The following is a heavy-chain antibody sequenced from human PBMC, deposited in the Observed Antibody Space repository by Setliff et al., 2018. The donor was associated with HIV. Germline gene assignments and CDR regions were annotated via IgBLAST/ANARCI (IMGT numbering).Heavy chain of an antibody. V-gene: IGHV4-38-2*01. CDR2: IYHSGST. Sequence: SETLSLTCAVSGYSISSGYYWGWIRQPPGKGLEWIGSIYHSGSTFYSPSLKSRVTISVDTSKNQFSLKLSSVTAADTAVYYCARVYYYDSSGYHDAFDVWGHGTMVTVSS. D-gene: IGHD3-22*01. CDR3: ARVYYYDSSGYHDAFDV. J-gene: IGHJ3*01. CDR1: GYSISSGYY.